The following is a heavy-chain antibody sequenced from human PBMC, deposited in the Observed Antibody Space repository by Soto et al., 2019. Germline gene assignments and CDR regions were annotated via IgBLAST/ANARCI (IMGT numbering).Heavy chain of an antibody. J-gene: IGHJ6*02. Sequence: SVKVSCKASGYTFTGYYMHWVRQAPGQGLEWMGWINPNSGGTNYAQKFQGWVTMTRDTSISTAYMELSRLRSDDTAVYYCARGAYYDFWSGYYGSDGMDVWGQGTTVTVSS. CDR1: GYTFTGYY. V-gene: IGHV1-2*04. CDR3: ARGAYYDFWSGYYGSDGMDV. CDR2: INPNSGGT. D-gene: IGHD3-3*01.